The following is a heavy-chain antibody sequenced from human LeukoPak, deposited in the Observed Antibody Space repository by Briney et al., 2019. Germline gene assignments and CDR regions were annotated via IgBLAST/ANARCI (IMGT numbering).Heavy chain of an antibody. CDR2: ISWNSGSI. CDR1: GFTFDDYA. D-gene: IGHD1-26*01. CDR3: RVGPTSDAFHI. Sequence: GRSLRLSCAASGFTFDDYAMRWVRHAPGKGMEWVSGISWNSGSISYADSVKGRFTSSRDNAKNYLYLQMDSLRAEDTALYYCRVGPTSDAFHIWGQGTMVTVSS. J-gene: IGHJ3*02. V-gene: IGHV3-9*01.